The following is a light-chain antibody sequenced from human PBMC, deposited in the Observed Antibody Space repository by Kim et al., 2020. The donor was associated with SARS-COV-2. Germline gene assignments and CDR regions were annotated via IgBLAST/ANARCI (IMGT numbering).Light chain of an antibody. V-gene: IGLV3-19*01. CDR2: GKN. J-gene: IGLJ1*01. CDR1: SLRNYY. Sequence: SSELTQDPAVSVALGQTVRITCQGESLRNYYASWYQHKPGQAPLLVIFGKNNRPSGIPDRFSGSSSGATASLTITGAEAEDEADYYCNSRDRRTNRYVFGNGTKVTVL. CDR3: NSRDRRTNRYV.